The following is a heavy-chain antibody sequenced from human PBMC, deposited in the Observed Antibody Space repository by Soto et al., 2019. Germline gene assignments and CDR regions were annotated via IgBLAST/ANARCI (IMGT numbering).Heavy chain of an antibody. CDR3: ASGVVPAAIPVAFDI. J-gene: IGHJ3*02. V-gene: IGHV1-69*06. D-gene: IGHD2-2*01. CDR2: IIPNFGTA. CDR1: GYTFSSYA. Sequence: GASVKVSCKASGYTFSSYAISWVRQAPGQGLEWMGGIIPNFGTANYAQKFQGRVTITADKSTSTAYMELSSLRSEDTAVYYCASGVVPAAIPVAFDIWGQGTMVTVSS.